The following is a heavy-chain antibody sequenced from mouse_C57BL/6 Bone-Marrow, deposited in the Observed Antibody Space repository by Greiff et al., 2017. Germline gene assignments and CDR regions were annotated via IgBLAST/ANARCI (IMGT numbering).Heavy chain of an antibody. CDR2: ISDGGSYI. V-gene: IGHV5-4*03. Sequence: EVMLVESGGGLVTPGGSLKLSCAASGFTFSSYAMSWVRQTPEKRLEWVATISDGGSYIYYPDNVQGRFTISRDNAKDNLYLQSGHLKSEDTASYYCAIYGSISFDYWDQGTTRTVSS. CDR1: GFTFSSYA. D-gene: IGHD1-1*01. J-gene: IGHJ2*01. CDR3: AIYGSISFDY.